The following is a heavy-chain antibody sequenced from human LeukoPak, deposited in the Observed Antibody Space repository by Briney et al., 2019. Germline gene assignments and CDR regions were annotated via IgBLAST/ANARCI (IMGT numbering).Heavy chain of an antibody. D-gene: IGHD3-22*01. CDR2: INPNSGGT. CDR3: ARVRMIVVAGAFDI. V-gene: IGHV1-2*02. CDR1: GYTFTGYY. Sequence: ASVKVSCKASGYTFTGYYMHWVRQAPGQGLEWMRWINPNSGGTNYAQKFQGRVTMTRDTSISTAYMELSRLRSDDTAVYYCARVRMIVVAGAFDIWGQGTMVTVSS. J-gene: IGHJ3*02.